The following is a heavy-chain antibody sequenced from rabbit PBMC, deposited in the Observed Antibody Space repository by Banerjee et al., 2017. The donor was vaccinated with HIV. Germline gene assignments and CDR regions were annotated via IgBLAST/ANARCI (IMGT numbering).Heavy chain of an antibody. D-gene: IGHD8-1*01. J-gene: IGHJ4*01. CDR3: ARGPYVGGRDYYFNL. Sequence: QSLEESGGDLVKPGASLALTCTASGFTFSSSYWRCWVRQAPGKGLEWSGCIAAGSGSAYYASWAEGRFIISKTSSTTVTLQMTSLTVADTATYFCARGPYVGGRDYYFNLWGPGTLVTVS. V-gene: IGHV1S40*01. CDR1: GFTFSSSYW. CDR2: IAAGSGSA.